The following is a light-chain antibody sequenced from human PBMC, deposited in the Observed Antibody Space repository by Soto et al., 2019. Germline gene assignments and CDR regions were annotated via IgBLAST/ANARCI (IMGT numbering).Light chain of an antibody. CDR1: QSISSW. CDR3: QQYNSYSPWT. Sequence: DIQMTQSPYPLSASVGDRVTITCRASQSISSWLAWYQQKPGKAPKLLIYDASSLESGVPSRFSGSGSGTEFTLTISSLQPDDFATYYCQQYNSYSPWTFGQGTKVDIK. V-gene: IGKV1-5*01. J-gene: IGKJ1*01. CDR2: DAS.